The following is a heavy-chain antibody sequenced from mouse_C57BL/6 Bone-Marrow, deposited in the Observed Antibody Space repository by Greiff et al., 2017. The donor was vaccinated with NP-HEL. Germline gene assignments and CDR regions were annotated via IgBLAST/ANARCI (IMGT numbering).Heavy chain of an antibody. CDR2: IYPGDGDT. D-gene: IGHD1-1*01. Sequence: QVQLQQSGPELVKPGASVKISCKASGYAFSSSWMNWVKQRPGKGLEWIGRIYPGDGDTNYNGKFKGKATLTADKSSSTAYMQLSSLTSEDSAVYYCARSLYYYGSSYEDYFDYWGQGTTLTVSS. V-gene: IGHV1-82*01. CDR3: ARSLYYYGSSYEDYFDY. J-gene: IGHJ2*01. CDR1: GYAFSSSW.